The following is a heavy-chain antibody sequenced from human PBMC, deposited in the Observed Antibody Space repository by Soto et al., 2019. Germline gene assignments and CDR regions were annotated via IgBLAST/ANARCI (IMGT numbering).Heavy chain of an antibody. V-gene: IGHV3-11*06. D-gene: IGHD3-10*01. J-gene: IGHJ4*02. CDR3: ARSHGSGSFGTFDY. CDR1: GFTFSDYY. CDR2: VSSSSYT. Sequence: GGSRRLSWEPAGFTFSDYYMSWIRQAPGKGLEWILYVSSSSYTNYPDSVKGRFTISRDNAKNSLYLQMNSLRAADTAVYYCARSHGSGSFGTFDYWGQGTLVTVSS.